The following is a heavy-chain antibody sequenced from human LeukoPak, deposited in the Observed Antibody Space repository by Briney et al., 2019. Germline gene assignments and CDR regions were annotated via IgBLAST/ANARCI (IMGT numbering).Heavy chain of an antibody. V-gene: IGHV1-69*13. CDR2: IIPIFGTA. CDR1: GGTFSSYA. CDR3: ARDPRQWLPRFNWFDP. Sequence: ASVKVSCKASGGTFSSYAISWVRQAPGQGLEWMGGIIPIFGTANYAQKFQGRVTITADESTSTAYMELSSLRSEDTAVYYCARDPRQWLPRFNWFDPWGQGTLVTVSS. D-gene: IGHD6-19*01. J-gene: IGHJ5*02.